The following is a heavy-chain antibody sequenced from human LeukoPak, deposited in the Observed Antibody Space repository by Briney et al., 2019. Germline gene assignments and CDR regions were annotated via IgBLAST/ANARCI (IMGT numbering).Heavy chain of an antibody. Sequence: GGSLRLSCAASGFTFTSYAMHWVRQAPGKGLEWVTVISYDGSNKYYADSVKGRFTISRDNSKNTLYLQMNSLRAGDTAVYYCARDIGGGNSGYYYGMDVWGQGTTVTVSS. CDR2: ISYDGSNK. CDR3: ARDIGGGNSGYYYGMDV. CDR1: GFTFTSYA. J-gene: IGHJ6*02. V-gene: IGHV3-30-3*01. D-gene: IGHD4-23*01.